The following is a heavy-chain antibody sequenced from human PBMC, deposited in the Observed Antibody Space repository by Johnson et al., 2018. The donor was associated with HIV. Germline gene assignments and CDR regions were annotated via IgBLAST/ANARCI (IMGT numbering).Heavy chain of an antibody. D-gene: IGHD5-18*01. CDR3: LFGGYSYGLAFDI. Sequence: VQLVESGGGLVQPGGSLRLSCAASGFTVSSNHMSWVRQAPGKGLEWVSFIYSGGTTYYADSVKGRFTISRDSSKNTLYLQMNSLRAEDTAVYYCLFGGYSYGLAFDIWGQGTMVTVSS. CDR1: GFTVSSNH. V-gene: IGHV3-66*01. J-gene: IGHJ3*02. CDR2: IYSGGTT.